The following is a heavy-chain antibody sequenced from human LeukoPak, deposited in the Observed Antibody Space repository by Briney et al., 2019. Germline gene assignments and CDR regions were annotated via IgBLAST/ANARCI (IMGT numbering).Heavy chain of an antibody. Sequence: SATLSLTCTVSGVSISPYYWSWIRQPAGKGLEWIGRMSVSGTTNYNPSLKSRVTMSLDTSKNQFSLKLSSVTAADTAVYYCARSEVGTTVYGMDVWGQGTTVTVSS. CDR2: MSVSGTT. CDR1: GVSISPYY. V-gene: IGHV4-4*07. J-gene: IGHJ6*02. D-gene: IGHD1-26*01. CDR3: ARSEVGTTVYGMDV.